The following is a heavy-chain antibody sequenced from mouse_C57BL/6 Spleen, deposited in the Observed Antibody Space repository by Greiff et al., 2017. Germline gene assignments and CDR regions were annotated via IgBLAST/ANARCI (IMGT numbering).Heavy chain of an antibody. CDR1: GFSFNTYA. CDR2: IRSTSNNYAT. Sequence: EVHLVESGGGLVQPKGSLKLSCAASGFSFNTYAMNWVRQAPGQGLEWVARIRSTSNNYATYYADSVKDRFTISRDDSESMLYLQMNNLKTEDTAMYYCVRQWGYYGYFDVWGTGTPVTVSS. D-gene: IGHD2-2*01. CDR3: VRQWGYYGYFDV. V-gene: IGHV10-1*01. J-gene: IGHJ1*03.